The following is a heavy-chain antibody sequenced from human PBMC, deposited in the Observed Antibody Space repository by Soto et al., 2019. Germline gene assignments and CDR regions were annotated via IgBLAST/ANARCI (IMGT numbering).Heavy chain of an antibody. CDR2: TYYRSKWVN. CDR1: GDSVSSNSVA. J-gene: IGHJ4*02. V-gene: IGHV6-1*01. CDR3: ARREHTKPYFDY. D-gene: IGHD2-8*01. Sequence: PSQTLSLTCAISGDSVSSNSVAWKWIRQSPSRGLEWLGRTYYRSKWVNDYAESVKSRITINPHTSKNQFSLQLNSVTPEDTAVYYCARREHTKPYFDYWGQGTLVTVSS.